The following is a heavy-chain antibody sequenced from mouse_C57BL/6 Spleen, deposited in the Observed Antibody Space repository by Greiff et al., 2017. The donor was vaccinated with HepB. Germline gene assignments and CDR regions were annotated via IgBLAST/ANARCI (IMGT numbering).Heavy chain of an antibody. V-gene: IGHV1-72*01. CDR1: GYTFTSYW. CDR3: ARSFGEYYDPAPYYFDY. J-gene: IGHJ2*01. D-gene: IGHD2-4*01. CDR2: IDPNSGGT. Sequence: VHLQQPGAELVKPGASVKLSCKASGYTFTSYWMHWVKQRPGRGLEWIGRIDPNSGGTKYNEKFKSKATLTVDKPSSTAYMQLSSLTSEDSAVYYCARSFGEYYDPAPYYFDYWGQGTTLTVSS.